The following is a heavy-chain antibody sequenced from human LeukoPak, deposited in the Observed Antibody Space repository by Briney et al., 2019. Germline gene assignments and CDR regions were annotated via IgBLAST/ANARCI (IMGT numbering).Heavy chain of an antibody. J-gene: IGHJ6*03. V-gene: IGHV4-34*01. D-gene: IGHD3-10*01. CDR1: SGSFSGYF. CDR3: ARLGMVRGLILTYNYNMDV. CDR2: INQNGVT. Sequence: SETLSLTCGISSGSFSGYFWSWIRQPPGKGLEWIGEINQNGVTNYNPSLKSRTSISIDTSTKQFSLSMSAVTAADTAVYYCARLGMVRGLILTYNYNMDVWGKGTTVTISS.